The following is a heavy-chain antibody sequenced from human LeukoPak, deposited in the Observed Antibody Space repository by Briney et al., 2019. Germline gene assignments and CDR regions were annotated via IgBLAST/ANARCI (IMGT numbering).Heavy chain of an antibody. Sequence: SVKVSCKAFGATLNIGHAFIWARPAPGQGLQWMGRIIPFLGEVNYAQNFQGRVSFTADKSTATMYMEMKSLRLDDTAIYYCSPCGHAYDWFGPWGQGTLVTVSS. CDR3: SPCGHAYDWFGP. J-gene: IGHJ5*02. CDR2: IIPFLGEV. CDR1: GATLNIGHA. D-gene: IGHD5-12*01. V-gene: IGHV1-69*04.